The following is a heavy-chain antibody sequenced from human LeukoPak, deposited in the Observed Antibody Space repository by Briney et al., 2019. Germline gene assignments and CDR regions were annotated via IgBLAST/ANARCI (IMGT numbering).Heavy chain of an antibody. V-gene: IGHV1-69*13. Sequence: ASVKVSCKASGGTFISYAISWVRQAPGQGLEWMGGIIPIFGTANYAQKFQGRVTITADESTSTAYMELSSLRSEDTAVYYCARVGPSSGWYVYWGQGTLVTVSS. CDR2: IIPIFGTA. CDR3: ARVGPSSGWYVY. D-gene: IGHD6-19*01. CDR1: GGTFISYA. J-gene: IGHJ4*02.